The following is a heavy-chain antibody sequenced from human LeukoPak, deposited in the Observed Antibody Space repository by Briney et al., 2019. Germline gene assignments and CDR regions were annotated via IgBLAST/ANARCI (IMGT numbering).Heavy chain of an antibody. J-gene: IGHJ4*02. CDR1: GGTFSSYA. V-gene: IGHV1-69*05. CDR3: ASPGSDFRSGYYDY. CDR2: IIPLFGTA. D-gene: IGHD3-3*01. Sequence: SVKVSCKASGGTFSSYAISWVRQAPVQRLEWMGGIIPLFGTANYAQKFQGRVTITTDESTSTAYMELSSLRSEDTAVYYCASPGSDFRSGYYDYWGQGTLVTVSS.